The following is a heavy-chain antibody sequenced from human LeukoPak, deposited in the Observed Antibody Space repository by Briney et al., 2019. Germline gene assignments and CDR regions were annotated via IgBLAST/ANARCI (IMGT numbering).Heavy chain of an antibody. D-gene: IGHD6-19*01. CDR2: IYPGDSDT. Sequence: PGESLKISCKGSGYSFINYWIGWVRQMPGKGLEWMAIIYPGDSDTKYSPSFQGQVTISADKSITTAYLQWSSLKASDTAMYYCAILSSGWYYIDYWGQGTLVTVSS. CDR1: GYSFINYW. V-gene: IGHV5-51*01. CDR3: AILSSGWYYIDY. J-gene: IGHJ4*02.